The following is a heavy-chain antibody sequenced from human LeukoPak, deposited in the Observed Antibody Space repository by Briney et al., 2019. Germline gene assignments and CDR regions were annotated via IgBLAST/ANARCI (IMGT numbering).Heavy chain of an antibody. CDR1: GFTFSNYA. CDR2: ISGSGDTT. CDR3: ATDTFYYDASPLMDV. J-gene: IGHJ6*02. D-gene: IGHD3-16*01. V-gene: IGHV3-23*01. Sequence: GGSLRLSCAASGFTFSNYAMGWVRQAPGKGLEWVSSISGSGDTTYYADSVKGRFTISRDNSKNTLYLRMNSLRAEDTAVYFCATDTFYYDASPLMDVWGQGTTVTVSS.